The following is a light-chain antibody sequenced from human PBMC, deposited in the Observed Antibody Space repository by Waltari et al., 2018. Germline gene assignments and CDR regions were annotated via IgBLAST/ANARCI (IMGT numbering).Light chain of an antibody. CDR2: KVS. J-gene: IGKJ1*01. Sequence: DVVMTQSPLSLPVTLGQPASISCRSSQSLVSRDGNTYFNWFHQRPGQSPRRLLYKVSNRDSVVPDRFGGSGSGSDFTLRISRVEAEDVGVYYCMQGTHWPWTFGQGTKVEIK. V-gene: IGKV2-30*01. CDR3: MQGTHWPWT. CDR1: QSLVSRDGNTY.